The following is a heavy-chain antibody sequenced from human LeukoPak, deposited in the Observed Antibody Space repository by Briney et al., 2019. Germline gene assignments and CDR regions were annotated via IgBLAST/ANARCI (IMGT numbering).Heavy chain of an antibody. Sequence: PGGSLRLSCAASGFTFSSYGMTWVRQAPGKGLEWVSYISSSSSTIYYADSVKGRFTISRDNAKNSLYLQMSSLRVEDTAVYYCARDYVSGSFGPWGQGTLVTVSS. CDR2: ISSSSSTI. CDR3: ARDYVSGSFGP. V-gene: IGHV3-48*01. D-gene: IGHD3-10*01. CDR1: GFTFSSYG. J-gene: IGHJ5*02.